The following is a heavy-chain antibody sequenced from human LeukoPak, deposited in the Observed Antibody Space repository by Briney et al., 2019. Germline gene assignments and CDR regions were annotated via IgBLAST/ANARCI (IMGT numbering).Heavy chain of an antibody. V-gene: IGHV3-43D*03. CDR2: ISWDGGST. CDR1: GFTFNDYA. Sequence: GGSLRLSCAASGFTFNDYAMHWVRQAPGKGLEWVSLISWDGGSTYYADSVKGRFTISRDNSKNSLYLQMNSLRAEDTALYYCAKDRVVYGYSGYDYDYWGQGTLVTVSS. CDR3: AKDRVVYGYSGYDYDY. J-gene: IGHJ4*02. D-gene: IGHD5-12*01.